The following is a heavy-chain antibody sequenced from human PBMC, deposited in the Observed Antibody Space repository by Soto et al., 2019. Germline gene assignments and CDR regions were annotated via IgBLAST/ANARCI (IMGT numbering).Heavy chain of an antibody. CDR1: GLTFSNYW. V-gene: IGHV3-7*01. CDR2: IKQDGSEQ. J-gene: IGHJ4*02. D-gene: IGHD3-16*01. CDR3: AGDRPQGKRFPGY. Sequence: EVQLVDSGGGLVQPGGSLRLSCAASGLTFSNYWMSWVRQAPGKGLEWVANIKQDGSEQYYSDSVKGRFTISRDNAKNSGVLEMNRLRAEEPALYFRAGDRPQGKRFPGYWGQGTLVTVSS.